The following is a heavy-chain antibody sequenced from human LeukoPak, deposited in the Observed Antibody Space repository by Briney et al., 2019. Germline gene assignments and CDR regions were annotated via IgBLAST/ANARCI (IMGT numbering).Heavy chain of an antibody. Sequence: ASVKVSCKASGYTFTSYAMHWVRQAPGQRLEWMGWINAGNGNTKYSQKFQGRVTITRDTSASTAYMELSSLRSEDTAVYYCAGEGDYGDDYYFDYWGQGTLVTVSS. CDR3: AGEGDYGDDYYFDY. CDR2: INAGNGNT. D-gene: IGHD4-17*01. CDR1: GYTFTSYA. V-gene: IGHV1-3*01. J-gene: IGHJ4*02.